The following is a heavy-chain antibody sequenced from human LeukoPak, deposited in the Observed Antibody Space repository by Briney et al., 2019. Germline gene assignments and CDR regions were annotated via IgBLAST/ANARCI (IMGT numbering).Heavy chain of an antibody. D-gene: IGHD4-23*01. CDR2: IYYSGST. J-gene: IGHJ4*02. CDR1: GGSISSSSYY. V-gene: IGHV4-39*07. Sequence: SETLSLTCTVSGGSISSSSYYWGWIRQPPGKGLEWIGSIYYSGSTYYNPSLKSRVTISVDTSKNQFSLKLSSVTAADTAVYYCARLRWYLDYWGLGTLVTVSS. CDR3: ARLRWYLDY.